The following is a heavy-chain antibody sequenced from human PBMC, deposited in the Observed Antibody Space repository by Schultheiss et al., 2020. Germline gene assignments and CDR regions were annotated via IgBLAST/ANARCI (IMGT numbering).Heavy chain of an antibody. D-gene: IGHD3-3*01. V-gene: IGHV3-53*01. J-gene: IGHJ5*02. CDR2: IYSGGST. CDR3: ARDRRFLEWLLESWFDP. CDR1: GFTVSSNY. Sequence: GESLKISCAASGFTVSSNYMSWVRQAPGKGLEWVSVIYSGGSTYYADSVKGRFTISRHNSKNTLYLQMNSLRDEDTAVYYCARDRRFLEWLLESWFDPWGQGTLGTVSS.